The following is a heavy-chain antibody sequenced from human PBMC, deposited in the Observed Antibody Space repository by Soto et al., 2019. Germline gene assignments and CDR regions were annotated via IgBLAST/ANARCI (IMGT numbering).Heavy chain of an antibody. V-gene: IGHV1-18*01. CDR1: GYTFIRYG. Sequence: QVPLVQSAAEVKKPGASVKVSCKASGYTFIRYGITWVRQAPGQGLEWMGWISPYNDYTIYAQKVQGRVTMTTDTSTRTVSMELRSQKSDDTAVYYCARGGYYDNTWGKLSHYGLDVWGQGTSVTVSS. D-gene: IGHD3-16*01. J-gene: IGHJ6*02. CDR3: ARGGYYDNTWGKLSHYGLDV. CDR2: ISPYNDYT.